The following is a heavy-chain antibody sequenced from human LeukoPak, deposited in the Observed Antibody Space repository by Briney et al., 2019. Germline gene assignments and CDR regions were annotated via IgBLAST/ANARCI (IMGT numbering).Heavy chain of an antibody. CDR1: GGTFSSYA. V-gene: IGHV1-69*05. CDR2: IIPIFGTA. Sequence: SVKVPCKASGGTFSSYAISWVRQAPGQGLEWMGRIIPIFGTANYAQKFQGRVTITTDESTSTAYMELSSLRSEDTAVYYCARVGNYDFWSGYYSSPDRSEYWGQGTLVTVSS. D-gene: IGHD3-3*01. J-gene: IGHJ4*02. CDR3: ARVGNYDFWSGYYSSPDRSEY.